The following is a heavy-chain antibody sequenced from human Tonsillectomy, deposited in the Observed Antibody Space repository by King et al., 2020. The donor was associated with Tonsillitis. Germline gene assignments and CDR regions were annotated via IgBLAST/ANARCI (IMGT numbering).Heavy chain of an antibody. J-gene: IGHJ6*02. Sequence: QLVQSGAEVRKPGASVKVSCKASGYTFNSYDINWVRQAAGQGLEWMGWMNPNSANTGYAQKFQGRVSLSRNTSIRTAYMELSSLRSEDTAVYYCARTMFTYSSSSVRRYNYYGMDVWGQGTTVTVSS. CDR3: ARTMFTYSSSSVRRYNYYGMDV. D-gene: IGHD6-6*01. CDR2: MNPNSANT. CDR1: GYTFNSYD. V-gene: IGHV1-8*01.